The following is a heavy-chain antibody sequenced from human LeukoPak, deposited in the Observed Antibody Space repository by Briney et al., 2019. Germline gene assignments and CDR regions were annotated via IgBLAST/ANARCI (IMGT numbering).Heavy chain of an antibody. Sequence: GGSLRLSCAASGFTFSSYAMSWVRQAPGKGLEWVSAISGSGGSTYYADSVKGRFTISRDNSKNTLYLQMNSLRAEDTAVYYCAKVLVGVVLRFLEWAPYGMDVWGQGTTVTVSS. D-gene: IGHD3-3*01. J-gene: IGHJ6*02. CDR3: AKVLVGVVLRFLEWAPYGMDV. CDR1: GFTFSSYA. CDR2: ISGSGGST. V-gene: IGHV3-23*01.